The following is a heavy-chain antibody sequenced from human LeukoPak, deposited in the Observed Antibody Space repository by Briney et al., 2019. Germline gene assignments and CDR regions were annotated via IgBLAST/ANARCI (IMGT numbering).Heavy chain of an antibody. Sequence: GGSLRLSCAASGLTFSSYSMNWVRQAPGKGLEWVSYISSSSSTIYYADSVKGRFTISRDNAKNSLYLQMNSLRDEDTAVYYCAREPTHYYDSSGYYYDAFDIWGQGTMVTVSS. V-gene: IGHV3-48*02. CDR1: GLTFSSYS. J-gene: IGHJ3*02. D-gene: IGHD3-22*01. CDR2: ISSSSSTI. CDR3: AREPTHYYDSSGYYYDAFDI.